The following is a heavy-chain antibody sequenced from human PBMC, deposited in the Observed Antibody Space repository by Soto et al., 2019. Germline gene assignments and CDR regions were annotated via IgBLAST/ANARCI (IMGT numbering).Heavy chain of an antibody. CDR2: IYSGGST. J-gene: IGHJ4*02. CDR1: GFTVSNNY. CDR3: ARRVRPTGVDY. Sequence: EVQLVESGGGLVQPGGSLRLSCSVSGFTVSNNYMSWVRQAPGKGLEWVSHIYSGGSTEYAVPVKGRFTISRDNSKNTVYLQMNSLRAEDTGVYYCARRVRPTGVDYWGQGTLVTVSS. V-gene: IGHV3-66*04. D-gene: IGHD3-10*01.